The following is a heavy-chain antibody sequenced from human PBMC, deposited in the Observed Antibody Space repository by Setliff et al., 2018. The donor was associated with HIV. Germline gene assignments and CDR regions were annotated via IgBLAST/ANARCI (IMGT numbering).Heavy chain of an antibody. CDR2: INPNSGVT. J-gene: IGHJ6*03. CDR3: ARDRERGQYSRSAVGGYYYYCMDV. Sequence: RASVKVSCKTSGYTFTDYYIHWVRQAPGHGLEWMGWINPNSGVTNYAQKFQGRVTMTRDTSISTAYMELSRLKSEDTAVYYCARDRERGQYSRSAVGGYYYYCMDVWGKGTTVTVSS. D-gene: IGHD6-6*01. CDR1: GYTFTDYY. V-gene: IGHV1-2*02.